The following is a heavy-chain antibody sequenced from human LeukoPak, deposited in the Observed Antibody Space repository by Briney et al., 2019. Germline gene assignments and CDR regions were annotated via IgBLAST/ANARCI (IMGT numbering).Heavy chain of an antibody. J-gene: IGHJ4*02. CDR1: VGSISRGDYY. CDR3: ARVVTGLFDY. CDR2: IYYSGST. D-gene: IGHD2-21*02. Sequence: SQTLSLTCTVSVGSISRGDYYWSWIRQPPGKGLEWIGYIYYSGSTHYNPYLKSLVTISVDTSKNQFSLKLSSVTAADTAVYYCARVVTGLFDYWGQGTLVTVSS. V-gene: IGHV4-30-4*01.